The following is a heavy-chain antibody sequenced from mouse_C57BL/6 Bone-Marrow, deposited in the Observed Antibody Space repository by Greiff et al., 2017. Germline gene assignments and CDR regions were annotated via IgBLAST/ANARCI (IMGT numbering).Heavy chain of an antibody. CDR3: ARGLLPYFDY. D-gene: IGHD2-1*01. CDR2: INYDGSST. CDR1: GFTFSDYY. J-gene: IGHJ2*01. Sequence: EVKLVESEGGLVQPGSSMKLSCTASGFTFSDYYMAWVRQVPEKGLEWVANINYDGSSTYYLDSLKSRFIISRDNAKNILYLQMSSLKSEDTATYYCARGLLPYFDYLGQGTTLTVSS. V-gene: IGHV5-16*01.